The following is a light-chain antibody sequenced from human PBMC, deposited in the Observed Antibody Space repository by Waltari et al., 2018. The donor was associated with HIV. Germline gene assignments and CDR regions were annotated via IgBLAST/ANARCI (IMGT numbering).Light chain of an antibody. J-gene: IGKJ4*01. CDR3: QQYKNWPPLT. Sequence: EIVMTQSPATLSVSPGEKATLSCRASQNVNNNLAWYQQKPGQAPRLLIHGASTRATGIPDRFSGSGSGTEFTLTISSLQSEDFVVYYCQQYKNWPPLTFGGGTKVEFK. CDR2: GAS. CDR1: QNVNNN. V-gene: IGKV3-15*01.